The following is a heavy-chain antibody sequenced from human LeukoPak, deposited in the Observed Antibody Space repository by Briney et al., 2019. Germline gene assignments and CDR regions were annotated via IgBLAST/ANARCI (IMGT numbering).Heavy chain of an antibody. D-gene: IGHD7-27*01. J-gene: IGHJ4*02. Sequence: GGSLRLSCAASGFTFSSYWMHWVRQAPGKGLMWVSRVNTDGSHTNYADSVKGRFTISRDNAKNTLYLQMNRMRAEDTAIYYCARGDLTFWGFPHWGQGALVTVSS. CDR2: VNTDGSHT. CDR3: ARGDLTFWGFPH. CDR1: GFTFSSYW. V-gene: IGHV3-74*01.